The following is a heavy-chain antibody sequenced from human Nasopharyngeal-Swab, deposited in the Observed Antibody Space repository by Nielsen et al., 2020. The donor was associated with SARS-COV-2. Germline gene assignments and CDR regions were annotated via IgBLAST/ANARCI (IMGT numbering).Heavy chain of an antibody. V-gene: IGHV3-9*01. D-gene: IGHD6-13*01. CDR1: GFNFGDYA. J-gene: IGHJ4*02. CDR3: ALAILSSSWYGAGDY. CDR2: ISWNSAGL. Sequence: SLKISCAASGFNFGDYAMHWVRQAPGKGLEWVSGISWNSAGLGYADSVKGRFTISRDNAKNSLYLQMNSLRSDDTAVYYCALAILSSSWYGAGDYWGQGTLVTVSS.